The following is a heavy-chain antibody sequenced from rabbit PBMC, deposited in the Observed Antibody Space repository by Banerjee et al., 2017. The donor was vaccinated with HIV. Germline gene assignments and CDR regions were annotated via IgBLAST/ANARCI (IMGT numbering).Heavy chain of an antibody. V-gene: IGHV1S45*01. J-gene: IGHJ4*01. D-gene: IGHD1-1*01. Sequence: EESGGGLVKPEGSLTLTCTASGFTLSTYRICWVRQAPGKGLEWIACIYTGSDSTYYATWAKGRFTISKTSSTTVTLQMTSLTAADTATYFCARNTANSQDYFDLWGPGTLVTVS. CDR3: ARNTANSQDYFDL. CDR1: GFTLSTYR. CDR2: IYTGSDST.